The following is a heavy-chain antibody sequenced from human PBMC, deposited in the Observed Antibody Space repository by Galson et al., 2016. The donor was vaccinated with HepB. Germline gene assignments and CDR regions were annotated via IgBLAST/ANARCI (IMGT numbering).Heavy chain of an antibody. CDR3: ARGRIAVAGSEAY. J-gene: IGHJ4*02. CDR1: GYTFSNFG. Sequence: SVKVSCKASGYTFSNFGISWVRQAPGQGLEWMGWIRSHNVNENYARNFQGRVTMTPDTSTATAYLEVTSLKSDDTAVYFCARGRIAVAGSEAYWGQGTLVTVSP. V-gene: IGHV1-18*01. D-gene: IGHD6-19*01. CDR2: IRSHNVNE.